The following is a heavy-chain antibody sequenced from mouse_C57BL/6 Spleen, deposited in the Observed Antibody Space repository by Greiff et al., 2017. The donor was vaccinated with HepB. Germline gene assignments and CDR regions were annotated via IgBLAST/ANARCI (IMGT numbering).Heavy chain of an antibody. D-gene: IGHD1-1*01. V-gene: IGHV1-19*01. CDR2: INPYNGGT. Sequence: EVQLQQSGPVLVKPGASVKMSCKASGYTFTDYYMNWVKQSHGKSLEWIGVINPYNGGTSYNQKFKGKATLTVDKSSSTAYMELNSLTSEDSAVYYCARDYYGSSHGGFAYWGQGTLVTVSA. CDR3: ARDYYGSSHGGFAY. J-gene: IGHJ3*01. CDR1: GYTFTDYY.